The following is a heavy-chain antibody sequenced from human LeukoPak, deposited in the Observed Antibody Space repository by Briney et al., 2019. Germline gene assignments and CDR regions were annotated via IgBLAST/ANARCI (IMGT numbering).Heavy chain of an antibody. D-gene: IGHD6-13*01. Sequence: SETLSLTCTVSGGSISSNSYYWGWIGPPPGKGLEWIGSIYYSGSTYYNPALKSRVTIAVDTSKNQISLRLSSVTAADTAVYYCARIPAWYISTWILSSGWFDPWGQGTLVTVSS. V-gene: IGHV4-39*01. CDR1: GGSISSNSYY. CDR2: IYYSGST. CDR3: ARIPAWYISTWILSSGWFDP. J-gene: IGHJ5*02.